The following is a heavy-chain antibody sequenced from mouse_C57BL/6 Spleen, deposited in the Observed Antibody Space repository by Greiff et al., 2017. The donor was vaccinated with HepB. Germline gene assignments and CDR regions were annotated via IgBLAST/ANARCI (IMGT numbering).Heavy chain of an antibody. Sequence: ESGPGLVKPSQSLSLTCSVTGYSITSGYYWNWIRQFPGNKLEWMGYISYDGSNNYNPSLKNRISITRDTSKNQFFLKLNSVTTEDTATYYCAYDYAYWGQGTLVTVSA. CDR1: GYSITSGYY. D-gene: IGHD2-4*01. CDR3: AYDYAY. J-gene: IGHJ3*01. V-gene: IGHV3-6*01. CDR2: ISYDGSN.